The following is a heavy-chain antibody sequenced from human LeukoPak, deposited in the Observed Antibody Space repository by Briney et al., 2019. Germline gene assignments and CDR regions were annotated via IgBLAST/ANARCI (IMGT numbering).Heavy chain of an antibody. Sequence: GGSLRLSCAASGFTFSSYAMSWVRQAPGKGLEWVSAISGSDGGTYYADSVKGRFTISRDNSKNMLSLQMNTLRAEVTAIYYCAKGYTFGPNWFDPWGQGTLVTVSS. D-gene: IGHD5-18*01. CDR1: GFTFSSYA. V-gene: IGHV3-23*01. CDR3: AKGYTFGPNWFDP. J-gene: IGHJ5*02. CDR2: ISGSDGGT.